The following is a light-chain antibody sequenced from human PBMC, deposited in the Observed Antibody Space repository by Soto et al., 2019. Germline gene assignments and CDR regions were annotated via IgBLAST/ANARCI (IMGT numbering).Light chain of an antibody. J-gene: IGKJ5*01. Sequence: GERVTISSRASQSVSSNFLAWYQQKPGQAPRLLIYGASNRAAGITDRFSGSGSGTDFTLTISRLEPEDFAVYSCQQYNNWPITFGQGTRLDIK. V-gene: IGKV3-20*01. CDR2: GAS. CDR1: QSVSSNF. CDR3: QQYNNWPIT.